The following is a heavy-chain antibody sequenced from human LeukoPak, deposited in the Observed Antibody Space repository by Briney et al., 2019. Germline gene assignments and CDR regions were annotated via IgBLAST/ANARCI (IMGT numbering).Heavy chain of an antibody. CDR1: GVSMSSYY. V-gene: IGHV4-59*01. D-gene: IGHD5-18*01. CDR2: IYYSGST. J-gene: IGHJ2*01. Sequence: AETLSLTCTVSGVSMSSYYWSWVRQPPGKGLEWVVYIYYSGSTNYNPSLKSRVTISVDTSKNQFSLKLSSVTAADTAVYYCARGIQLWPWYFDLCGRGQVVLVTS. CDR3: ARGIQLWPWYFDL.